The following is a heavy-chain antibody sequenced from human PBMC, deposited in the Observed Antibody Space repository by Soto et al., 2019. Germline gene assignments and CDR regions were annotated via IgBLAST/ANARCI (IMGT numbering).Heavy chain of an antibody. Sequence: HPGGSLRLSCAASGFTFSSYGMHWVRQAPGKGLEWVAVIWYDGSNKYYADSVKGRFTISRDNSKNTLYLQMNSLRAEDTAVYYCATSSFLEYYDFWSGSYYGMDVWGQGTTVTVSS. CDR1: GFTFSSYG. V-gene: IGHV3-33*01. CDR2: IWYDGSNK. J-gene: IGHJ6*02. CDR3: ATSSFLEYYDFWSGSYYGMDV. D-gene: IGHD3-3*01.